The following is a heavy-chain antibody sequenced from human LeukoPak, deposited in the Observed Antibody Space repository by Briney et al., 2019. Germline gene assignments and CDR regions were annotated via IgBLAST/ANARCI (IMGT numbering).Heavy chain of an antibody. V-gene: IGHV1-8*01. CDR2: MNPKSGNT. CDR1: GYSFSSHD. J-gene: IGHJ4*01. D-gene: IGHD3-10*01. CDR3: VGASLPRGLGGYYFDS. Sequence: EASVKVSCKASGYSFSSHDINWVRQATGQGLEWMGWMNPKSGNTDHAQKFQGRVTMSRNTSISVAYLELSSLRSEDTAVYLCVGASLPRGLGGYYFDSWGQGTPVTVFS.